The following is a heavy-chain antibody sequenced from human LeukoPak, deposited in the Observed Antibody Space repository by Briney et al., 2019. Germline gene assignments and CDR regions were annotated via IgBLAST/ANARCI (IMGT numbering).Heavy chain of an antibody. J-gene: IGHJ4*02. CDR2: ISYDGTNK. D-gene: IGHD3-3*01. CDR3: AAPETGYDFWSGCPDY. V-gene: IGHV3-30*03. Sequence: PGGSLTLSCVASGFTFSNSGMHCVRQARDRGLVWVAVISYDGTNKYYADSVKGRFTISRDNSKNTLYLQMNSLRAEDTAVYYCAAPETGYDFWSGCPDYWGQGTLVTVSS. CDR1: GFTFSNSG.